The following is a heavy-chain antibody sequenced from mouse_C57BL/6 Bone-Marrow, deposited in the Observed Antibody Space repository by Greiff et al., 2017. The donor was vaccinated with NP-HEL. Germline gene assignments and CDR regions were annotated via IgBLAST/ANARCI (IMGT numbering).Heavy chain of an antibody. CDR3: ARDRGGNHYAMDY. J-gene: IGHJ4*01. CDR2: INYDGSST. D-gene: IGHD2-1*01. V-gene: IGHV5-16*01. Sequence: EVQLVESEGGLVQPGSSMKLSCTASGFTFSDYYMAWVRQVPEKGLDWVANINYDGSSTYYLDSLKSRFIISRDNAKNILYLQMSSLKSEDTATYYCARDRGGNHYAMDYWGQGTSVTVSS. CDR1: GFTFSDYY.